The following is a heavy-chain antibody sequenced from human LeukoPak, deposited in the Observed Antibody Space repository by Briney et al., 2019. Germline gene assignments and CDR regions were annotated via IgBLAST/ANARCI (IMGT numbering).Heavy chain of an antibody. J-gene: IGHJ4*02. CDR3: ARNGEGYGDYYDY. D-gene: IGHD4-17*01. Sequence: ASVKVSCKVSGYTLTELSMHWVRQAPGKGLEWMGGFDPEDGETIYAQKLQGRVTMTTDTSTSTAYMELRSLRSDDTAVYYCARNGEGYGDYYDYWGQGTLVTVSS. CDR2: FDPEDGET. V-gene: IGHV1-24*01. CDR1: GYTLTELS.